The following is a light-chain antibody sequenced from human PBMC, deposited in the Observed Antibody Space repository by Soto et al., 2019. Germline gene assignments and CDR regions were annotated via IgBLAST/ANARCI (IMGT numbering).Light chain of an antibody. J-gene: IGLJ1*01. CDR1: SSDVGAYNS. CDR2: DVS. V-gene: IGLV2-14*01. Sequence: QSALTQPASVSGSPVQSITISCTGTSSDVGAYNSVSWFQQHPGKAPKLMIYDVSYRPSGVSNRFSGSKSGNTASLTIFGLQAEDEAVYYCSSYTSGSTQVFGTGTKLTVL. CDR3: SSYTSGSTQV.